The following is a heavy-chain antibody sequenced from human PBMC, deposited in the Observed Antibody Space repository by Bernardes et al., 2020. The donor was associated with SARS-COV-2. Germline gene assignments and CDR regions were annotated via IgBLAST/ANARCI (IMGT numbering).Heavy chain of an antibody. J-gene: IGHJ3*02. V-gene: IGHV1-2*02. Sequence: ASVKVSCKASGYTFNGYYMHWVRQAPGQGLEWMGWINPNSGGTNYAQKFQGRVTMTRDTSISTAYMELSRLRSDDTAVYYCASWGGYSYGDAFDIWGQGTMVSVSS. CDR3: ASWGGYSYGDAFDI. CDR1: GYTFNGYY. D-gene: IGHD5-18*01. CDR2: INPNSGGT.